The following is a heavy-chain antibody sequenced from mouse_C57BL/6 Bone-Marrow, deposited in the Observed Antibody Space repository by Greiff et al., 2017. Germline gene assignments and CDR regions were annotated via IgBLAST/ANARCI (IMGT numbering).Heavy chain of an antibody. Sequence: VKLQQPGAELVKPGASVKLSCKASGYTFTSYWMQWVKQRPGQGLEWIGEIDPSDSYTNYNQKFKGKATLTVDTSSSTAYMQLSSLTSEDSAVYYCADYYGSSYPYWDFDVWGTGTTVTVSS. J-gene: IGHJ1*03. CDR2: IDPSDSYT. V-gene: IGHV1-50*01. CDR1: GYTFTSYW. D-gene: IGHD1-1*01. CDR3: ADYYGSSYPYWDFDV.